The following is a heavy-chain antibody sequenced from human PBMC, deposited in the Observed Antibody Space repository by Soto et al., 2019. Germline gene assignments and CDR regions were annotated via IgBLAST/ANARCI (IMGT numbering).Heavy chain of an antibody. V-gene: IGHV4-30-4*01. CDR1: GGSISSGDYY. D-gene: IGHD3-16*01. J-gene: IGHJ5*02. Sequence: KPSETLSLTCTVSGGSISSGDYYWSWIRQPPGKGLEWIGYIYYSGSTYYNPSLKSRVTISVDTSKNQFSLKLSSVTAADTAVYYCARVLHPALRGGFDPWGQGTLVTVSS. CDR2: IYYSGST. CDR3: ARVLHPALRGGFDP.